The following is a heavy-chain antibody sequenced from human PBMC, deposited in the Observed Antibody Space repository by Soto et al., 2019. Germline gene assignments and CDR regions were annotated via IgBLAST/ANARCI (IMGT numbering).Heavy chain of an antibody. V-gene: IGHV4-34*01. J-gene: IGHJ5*02. Sequence: SETLSLTCAVYGGSFSGYYWSWIRQPPGKGLEWIGEINHSGSTNYNPSLKSRVTISVDTSKNQFSLKLSSVTATDTAVYYCARGRGYDFWSGYPRANWFDPWGQGTLVTISS. CDR2: INHSGST. CDR1: GGSFSGYY. CDR3: ARGRGYDFWSGYPRANWFDP. D-gene: IGHD3-3*01.